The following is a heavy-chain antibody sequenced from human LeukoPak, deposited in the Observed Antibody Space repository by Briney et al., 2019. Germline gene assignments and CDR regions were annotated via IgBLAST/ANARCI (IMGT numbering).Heavy chain of an antibody. CDR1: GGSISSCGYY. J-gene: IGHJ3*02. CDR3: ARDWGITGTATAFDI. CDR2: IYHSGST. D-gene: IGHD1-7*01. Sequence: PSEPLSLTCTVSGGSISSCGYYWSWIPQPPGRGLEWIWYIYHSGSTYYNPSLKRRVTISVDRSKNQFSLKLSYATAADKAVYYCARDWGITGTATAFDIWGQGTMVTVSS. V-gene: IGHV4-30-2*01.